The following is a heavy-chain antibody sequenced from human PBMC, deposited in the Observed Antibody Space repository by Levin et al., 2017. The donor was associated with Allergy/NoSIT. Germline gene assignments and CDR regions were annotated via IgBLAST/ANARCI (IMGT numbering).Heavy chain of an antibody. CDR3: ARDHSRNGGNSLDY. CDR2: ISSSSSYI. V-gene: IGHV3-21*01. Sequence: GGSLRLSCAASGFTFSSYSMNWVRQAPGKGLEWVSSISSSSSYIYYADSVKGRFTISRDNAKNSLYLQMNSLRAEDTAVYYCARDHSRNGGNSLDYWGQGTLVTVSS. CDR1: GFTFSSYS. J-gene: IGHJ4*02. D-gene: IGHD4-23*01.